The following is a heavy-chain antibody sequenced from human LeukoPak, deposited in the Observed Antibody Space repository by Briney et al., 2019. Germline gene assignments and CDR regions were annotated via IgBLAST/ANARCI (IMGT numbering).Heavy chain of an antibody. D-gene: IGHD3-22*01. V-gene: IGHV3-30*18. J-gene: IGHJ4*02. CDR2: VSYDGSKK. CDR3: AKLGFDSSGSHSLVDY. CDR1: GFTFSSYG. Sequence: GESLRLSCAASGFTFSSYGMHWVRQAPGKGLEWVGFVSYDGSKKFYADFVKGRFSISRDNSKNTLYVQMNSLGAEDTALYYCAKLGFDSSGSHSLVDYWGQGTPVTVSS.